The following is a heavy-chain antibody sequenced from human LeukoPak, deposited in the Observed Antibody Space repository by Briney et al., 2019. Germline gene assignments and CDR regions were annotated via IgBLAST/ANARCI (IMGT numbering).Heavy chain of an antibody. V-gene: IGHV3-30*03. CDR1: GFSFSSYG. J-gene: IGHJ5*01. Sequence: PGGSLRLSCAASGFSFSSYGMHWVRQAPGKGLEWVAVISNDGSITKYGDSVKGRFTISRDNSKNTLYVQMNSLRTDDAAVYYCARARWLDWWGQGTLVTVSS. CDR2: ISNDGSIT. CDR3: ARARWLDW.